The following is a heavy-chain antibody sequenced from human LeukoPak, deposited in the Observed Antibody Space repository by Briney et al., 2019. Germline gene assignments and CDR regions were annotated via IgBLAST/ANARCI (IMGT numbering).Heavy chain of an antibody. CDR2: ISGSGGST. Sequence: GGSLRLSRAASGFTFSSYAMSWVRQAPGKGLEWVSAISGSGGSTYYADSVKGRFTISRDNSKNTLYLQMNSLRAEDTAVYYCAKAGLNYDSSGYYNYFDYWGQGTLVTVSS. D-gene: IGHD3-22*01. J-gene: IGHJ4*02. CDR1: GFTFSSYA. CDR3: AKAGLNYDSSGYYNYFDY. V-gene: IGHV3-23*01.